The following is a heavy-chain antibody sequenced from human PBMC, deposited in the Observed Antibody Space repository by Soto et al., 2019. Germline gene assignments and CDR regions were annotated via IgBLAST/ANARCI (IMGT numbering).Heavy chain of an antibody. CDR2: IYSCGST. CDR3: AIHIVLMVYARPHPLVYYYYGMDA. V-gene: IGHV3-66*03. J-gene: IGHJ6*02. CDR1: GFTVSSNY. D-gene: IGHD2-8*01. Sequence: GGSLRLSCTASGFTVSSNYMSWVRQAPGKGLEWVSVIYSCGSTYYADSVKGRFTISRDNSKNTLYLQMNSLRAEDTAVYYCAIHIVLMVYARPHPLVYYYYGMDAWGQGTSVPVAS.